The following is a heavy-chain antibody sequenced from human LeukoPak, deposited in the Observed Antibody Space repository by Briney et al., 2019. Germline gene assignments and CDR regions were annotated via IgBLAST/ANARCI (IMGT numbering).Heavy chain of an antibody. CDR1: GFTFSSYA. D-gene: IGHD2-15*01. Sequence: GGSLRLSCAASGFTFSSYAMHWVRQAPGKGLEYVSAISSNGGSTYYANSVKGRFTISRDNSKNTLYLQMGSLRAEDMAVYYCARGLGLRAYYYYMDVWGKGTTVTVSS. CDR3: ARGLGLRAYYYYMDV. J-gene: IGHJ6*03. CDR2: ISSNGGST. V-gene: IGHV3-64*01.